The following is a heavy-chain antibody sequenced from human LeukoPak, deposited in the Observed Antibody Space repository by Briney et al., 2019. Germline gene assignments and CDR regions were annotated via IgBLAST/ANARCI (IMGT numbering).Heavy chain of an antibody. CDR2: INPSGGTT. V-gene: IGHV1-46*01. CDR3: ARVRGGYDDNFYYNYYMDV. J-gene: IGHJ6*03. Sequence: GASVKVSCKASGYTFINYYMHWVRQAPGQGLEWMGIINPSGGTTSYAQNFQGRVTMTRDTSTSTVYMELSSLRSEDTAVYYCARVRGGYDDNFYYNYYMDVWGKGTTVTVSS. CDR1: GYTFINYY. D-gene: IGHD3-10*01.